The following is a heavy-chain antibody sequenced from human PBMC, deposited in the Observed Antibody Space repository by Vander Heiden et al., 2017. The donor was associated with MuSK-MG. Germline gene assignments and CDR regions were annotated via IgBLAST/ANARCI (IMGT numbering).Heavy chain of an antibody. CDR2: IYYSGST. V-gene: IGHV4-39*01. J-gene: IGHJ4*02. CDR3: ARHLRWLQSPSDY. CDR1: GDSITSSSYY. D-gene: IGHD5-12*01. Sequence: QLPLQESGPGLVNPSETLLLTCTVSGDSITSSSYYWGSFRQPPGKGLEWIGTIYYSGSTYYNSPLKSRVTISVETSRKQFSLRISSVTATDTAVYYCARHLRWLQSPSDYWGQGTLVTVSS.